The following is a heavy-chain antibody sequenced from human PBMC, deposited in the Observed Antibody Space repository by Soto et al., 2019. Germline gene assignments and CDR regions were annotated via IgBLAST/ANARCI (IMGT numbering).Heavy chain of an antibody. CDR2: IYDSGTT. J-gene: IGHJ4*02. Sequence: QVQLQESGPGLVRPSQTLSLTCTVSGVSISSGGYYWSWIRQQPGKGLEWIGYIYDSGTTYYNTSLKSRLITSGDTYKKQCSLKLTAAAAENTAEYYGARGEVRTPFRYWGQGTLVSVSS. CDR3: ARGEVRTPFRY. CDR1: GVSISSGGYY. V-gene: IGHV4-31*03. D-gene: IGHD3-10*01.